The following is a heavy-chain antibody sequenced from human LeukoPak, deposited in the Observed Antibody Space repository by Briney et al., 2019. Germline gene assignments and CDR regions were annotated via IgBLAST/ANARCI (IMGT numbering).Heavy chain of an antibody. D-gene: IGHD2-21*02. CDR1: GFTFRNYW. J-gene: IGHJ4*02. CDR3: ANLRLLGFDS. CDR2: IKEDGSER. V-gene: IGHV3-7*01. Sequence: GGSLRLSCAASGFTFRNYWMSWVRQAPGKGLEWVANIKEDGSERYYVDSVKGRFTISRDNAKNSLFLQMNSLRAEDTAVYYCANLRLLGFDSWGQGTLVSVSS.